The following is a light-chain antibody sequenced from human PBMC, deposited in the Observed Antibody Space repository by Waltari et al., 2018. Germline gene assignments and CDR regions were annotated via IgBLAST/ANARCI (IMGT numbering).Light chain of an antibody. V-gene: IGLV2-14*03. CDR2: DVT. J-gene: IGLJ3*02. Sequence: QSALSQPASVSGSPGQAITISCTGTSSDLGGYTYVSLFQQHPDKAPRPLIFDVTNRPSGVSNRFSGSKSGNTASLTISGLQAEDEADYYCSSYTSRATWVFGGGTRLAVL. CDR1: SSDLGGYTY. CDR3: SSYTSRATWV.